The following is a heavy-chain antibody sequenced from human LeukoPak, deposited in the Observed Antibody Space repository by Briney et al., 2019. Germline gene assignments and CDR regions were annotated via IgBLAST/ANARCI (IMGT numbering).Heavy chain of an antibody. Sequence: ASVKVSCKASGYTFTSYGISWVRQAPGQGLECMGWISAYNGNTNYAQKLQGRVTMTTDTSTSTAYMELRSLRSDDTAVYYCASARAGYFDWLLNYWGQGTLVTVSS. CDR1: GYTFTSYG. V-gene: IGHV1-18*01. CDR2: ISAYNGNT. CDR3: ASARAGYFDWLLNY. D-gene: IGHD3-9*01. J-gene: IGHJ4*02.